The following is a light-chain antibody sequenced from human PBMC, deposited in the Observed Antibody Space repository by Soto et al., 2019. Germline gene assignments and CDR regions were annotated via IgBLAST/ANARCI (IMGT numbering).Light chain of an antibody. CDR2: EVT. Sequence: QSVLTQPASVSGSPGQSITISCTGTSSDVGAYNYVSWYQHHPGKVPKILIYEVTRRPSGIYDRLSGAKSGTTTSLTISGLQAEEEADYYSTSKSDSSTLFVFGTGTKVTV. CDR3: TSKSDSSTLFV. CDR1: SSDVGAYNY. J-gene: IGLJ1*01. V-gene: IGLV2-14*01.